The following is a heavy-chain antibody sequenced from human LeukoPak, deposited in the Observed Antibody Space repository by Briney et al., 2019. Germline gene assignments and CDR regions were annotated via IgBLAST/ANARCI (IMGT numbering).Heavy chain of an antibody. J-gene: IGHJ6*02. Sequence: GGSLRLPCAASGFTFSNYDMNWVRQAPGKGLEWVSSISSTSGYIYYADSVKGRFTISRDNAKNSLYLQMNSLRAEDTAVYYCAREDYGDYYYYGMDVWGQGTTVTVSS. V-gene: IGHV3-21*01. D-gene: IGHD4-17*01. CDR1: GFTFSNYD. CDR3: AREDYGDYYYYGMDV. CDR2: ISSTSGYI.